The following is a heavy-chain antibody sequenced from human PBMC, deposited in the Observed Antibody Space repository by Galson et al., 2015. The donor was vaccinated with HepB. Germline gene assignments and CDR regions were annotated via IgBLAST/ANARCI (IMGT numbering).Heavy chain of an antibody. CDR3: AKAEQQLGEYFQH. CDR2: ISYDGSNK. Sequence: SLRLSCAASGFTFSSYGMHWVRQAPGKGLEWVAVISYDGSNKYYADSVKGRFTISRDNSKNTLYLQMNSLRAEDTAVYYCAKAEQQLGEYFQHWGQGTLVTVSS. D-gene: IGHD6-13*01. J-gene: IGHJ1*01. V-gene: IGHV3-30*18. CDR1: GFTFSSYG.